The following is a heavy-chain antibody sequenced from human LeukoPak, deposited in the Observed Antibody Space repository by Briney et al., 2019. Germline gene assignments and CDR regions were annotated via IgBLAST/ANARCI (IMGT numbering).Heavy chain of an antibody. CDR2: ISSSSSYI. Sequence: GGSLRLSCAASGFAFSSYSMNWVRQAPGKGLEWVSSISSSSSYIYYADSVKGRFTISRDNAKNSLYLQMNSLRAEDTAVYYCAREDDFWGGLRLDAFDIWGQGTMVTVSS. D-gene: IGHD3-3*01. CDR3: AREDDFWGGLRLDAFDI. CDR1: GFAFSSYS. J-gene: IGHJ3*02. V-gene: IGHV3-21*01.